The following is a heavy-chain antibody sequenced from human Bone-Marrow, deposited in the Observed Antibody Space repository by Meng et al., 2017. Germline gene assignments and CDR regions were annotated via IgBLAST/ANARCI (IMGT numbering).Heavy chain of an antibody. CDR2: ISSSSSYI. CDR1: GFTFSSYS. D-gene: IGHD6-19*01. Sequence: GESLKISCAASGFTFSSYSMDWVRQAPGKGLEWVSSISSSSSYIYYADSVKGRFTISRDNAKNSLYLQMNSLRAEDTALYYCAKDHSGWYGEYFQHWGQGTLVTVSS. CDR3: AKDHSGWYGEYFQH. V-gene: IGHV3-21*04. J-gene: IGHJ1*01.